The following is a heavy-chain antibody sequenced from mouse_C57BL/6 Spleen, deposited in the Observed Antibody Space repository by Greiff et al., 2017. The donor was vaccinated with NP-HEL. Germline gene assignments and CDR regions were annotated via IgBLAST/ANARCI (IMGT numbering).Heavy chain of an antibody. CDR2: IDPSDSET. V-gene: IGHV1-52*01. D-gene: IGHD1-1*01. CDR3: ASRDYYGSSYFDY. J-gene: IGHJ2*01. CDR1: GYTFTSYW. Sequence: VQLQQPGAELVRPGSSVKLSCKASGYTFTSYWMHWVKQRPIQGLEWIGNIDPSDSETHYNQKFKDKATLTVDKSSSTAYMQLSSLTSEDSAVYYCASRDYYGSSYFDYWGQGTTLTVSS.